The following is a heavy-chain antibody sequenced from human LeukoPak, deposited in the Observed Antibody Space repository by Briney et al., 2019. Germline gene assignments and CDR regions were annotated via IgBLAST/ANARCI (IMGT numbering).Heavy chain of an antibody. CDR2: ISYDGSNK. D-gene: IGHD5-18*01. CDR3: ARSLWPEDY. Sequence: GGSLRLSCAASGFTFSSYGMHWVRQAPGKGLEWVAVISYDGSNKYSADSVKGRFTISRDNSKNTLYLQMNSLRAEDTAVYYCARSLWPEDYWGQGTLVTVSS. CDR1: GFTFSSYG. V-gene: IGHV3-30*03. J-gene: IGHJ4*02.